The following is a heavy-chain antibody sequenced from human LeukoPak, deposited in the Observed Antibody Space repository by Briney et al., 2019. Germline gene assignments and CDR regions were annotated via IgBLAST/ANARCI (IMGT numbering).Heavy chain of an antibody. J-gene: IGHJ4*02. V-gene: IGHV4-38-2*02. CDR1: GYSISSGYY. CDR3: ARRYYFDY. CDR2: IYHSGRT. Sequence: SSETLSLTCTVSGYSISSGYYWGWIRQPPGKGLEWIGSIYHSGRTFYNPSLKSRVTISVDTSKNQFSLKLSSVTAADTAVYYCARRYYFDYWGQGTLVTVSS.